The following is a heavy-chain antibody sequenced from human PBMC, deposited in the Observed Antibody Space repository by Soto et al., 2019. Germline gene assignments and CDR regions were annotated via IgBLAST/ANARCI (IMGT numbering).Heavy chain of an antibody. CDR1: GYTFTSYA. D-gene: IGHD3-3*01. J-gene: IGHJ6*02. CDR2: INAGNGNT. Sequence: ASVKVSCKASGYTFTSYAMHWVRQAPGQRLEWMGWINAGNGNTKYSQKFQGRATMTRNTSISTAYMELSSLRSEDTAVYYCARGRAYYDFWSGYYRDYYGMDVWGQGTTVTVSS. V-gene: IGHV1-3*01. CDR3: ARGRAYYDFWSGYYRDYYGMDV.